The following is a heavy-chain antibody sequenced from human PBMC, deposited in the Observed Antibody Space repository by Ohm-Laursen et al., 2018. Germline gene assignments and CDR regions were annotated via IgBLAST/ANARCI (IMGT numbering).Heavy chain of an antibody. V-gene: IGHV3-48*01. D-gene: IGHD2-15*01. J-gene: IGHJ4*02. CDR1: GFPFSAYS. Sequence: SLRLSCAASGFPFSAYSMNWVRQAPGKGLEWISYISNVVSVTWYADSVKGRFTVSRDNAKNSLYLQLNSLRAEDTAVYYCARRGSGGRSFDYWGQGSLVTVSS. CDR3: ARRGSGGRSFDY. CDR2: ISNVVSVT.